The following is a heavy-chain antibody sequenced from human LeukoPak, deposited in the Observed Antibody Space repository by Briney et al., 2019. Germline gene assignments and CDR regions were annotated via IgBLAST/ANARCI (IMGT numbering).Heavy chain of an antibody. D-gene: IGHD6-19*01. V-gene: IGHV3-21*01. CDR1: GFTFSSYS. Sequence: GGSLRLSCAASGFTFSSYSMNWVRQAPGKGLEWVSSISSSSSYIYYADSVKGRFTISRDNAKNSLYLQMNSLRAEDTAVYYCARAEAEAGTMLDYWGQGTLVTVSS. CDR2: ISSSSSYI. CDR3: ARAEAEAGTMLDY. J-gene: IGHJ4*02.